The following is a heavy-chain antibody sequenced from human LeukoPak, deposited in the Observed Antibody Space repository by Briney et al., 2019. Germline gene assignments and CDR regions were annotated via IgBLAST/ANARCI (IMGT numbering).Heavy chain of an antibody. CDR2: ISPASGVT. D-gene: IGHD3-10*01. V-gene: IGHV1-8*02. CDR1: GYTFSNYD. CDR3: ARETLYYYGSGSYYSFDY. J-gene: IGHJ4*02. Sequence: ASVKVSCKSSGYTFSNYDISWVRQAPGQGLEWMGWISPASGVTESIQKFQGRVTMTRDMSTSTVYMELSSLRSEDTAVYYCARETLYYYGSGSYYSFDYWGQGTLVTVSS.